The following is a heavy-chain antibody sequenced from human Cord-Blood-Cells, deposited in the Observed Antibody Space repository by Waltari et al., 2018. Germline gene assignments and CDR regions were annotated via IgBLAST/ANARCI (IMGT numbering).Heavy chain of an antibody. CDR1: GLASRGSP. Sequence: EVQLLEYGGGLGQPVGLVTPSCAASGLASRGSPIHWVRQASGKGLEWVGRIRSKSNSYATAYAASVKGRFTISRDDSKNTAYLQMNSLKTEDTAVYYCTSVYSGYAPYWGQGTLVTVSS. V-gene: IGHV3-73*02. CDR3: TSVYSGYAPY. D-gene: IGHD5-12*01. CDR2: IRSKSNSYAT. J-gene: IGHJ4*02.